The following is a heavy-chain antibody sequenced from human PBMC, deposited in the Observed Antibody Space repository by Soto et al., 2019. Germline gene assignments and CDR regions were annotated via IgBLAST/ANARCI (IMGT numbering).Heavy chain of an antibody. J-gene: IGHJ3*01. Sequence: QVHLVQSGAEVKKPGSSVKVSCKATEGTFSTYTLIWVRQAPGQGLEWMGRIIPMLTVRNSAQKFQDRVTHTADKSTSTAFMELTSLTSDDTAVYYCSIGTWSAETFDVWGQGTMVTVSS. CDR3: SIGTWSAETFDV. CDR2: IIPMLTVR. D-gene: IGHD2-2*01. V-gene: IGHV1-69*02. CDR1: EGTFSTYT.